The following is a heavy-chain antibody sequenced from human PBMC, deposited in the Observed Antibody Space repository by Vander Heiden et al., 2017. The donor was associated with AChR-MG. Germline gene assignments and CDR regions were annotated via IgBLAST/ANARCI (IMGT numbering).Heavy chain of an antibody. CDR3: AKDKGYGGYDFLDI. CDR2: ISCNSGSI. D-gene: IGHD5-12*01. J-gene: IGHJ3*02. V-gene: IGHV3-9*01. CDR1: GFTFAYYA. Sequence: EVQLVESGGGLVQPGRSLRLSCPASGFTFAYYAMRWVRQAPGKGLEWVSGISCNSGSIGYADSVKGRFTISRDNAKNSLYLQRNSLRAEDTALYYCAKDKGYGGYDFLDIWGKGTMVTVSS.